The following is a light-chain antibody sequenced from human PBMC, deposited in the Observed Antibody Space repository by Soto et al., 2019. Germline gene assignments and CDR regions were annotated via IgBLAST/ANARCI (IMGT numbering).Light chain of an antibody. V-gene: IGLV2-14*03. Sequence: QAVLTQPASVSGSPGQSITISCTGTSSDVGAYNFVSWYQQHPGKARKLMIYDVTNRPSGVSSRFSGSKSGNTASLAISGLQAEDEADYYCRSYTTSNTLVFGGGTKLTVL. J-gene: IGLJ2*01. CDR2: DVT. CDR3: RSYTTSNTLV. CDR1: SSDVGAYNF.